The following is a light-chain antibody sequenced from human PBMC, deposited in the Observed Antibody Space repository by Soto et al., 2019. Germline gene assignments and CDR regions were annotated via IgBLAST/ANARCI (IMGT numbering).Light chain of an antibody. CDR2: GAS. Sequence: EIVLTQSPGTMSLSPGETATLSCRASQSVSSTYLAWYQQKPGQAPGLLLYGASNRASGIPDRFAGSGSGTDFTLTISRLEPEDFAVYYCQQYGSSPITFGQGTRLEN. CDR3: QQYGSSPIT. V-gene: IGKV3-20*01. J-gene: IGKJ5*01. CDR1: QSVSSTY.